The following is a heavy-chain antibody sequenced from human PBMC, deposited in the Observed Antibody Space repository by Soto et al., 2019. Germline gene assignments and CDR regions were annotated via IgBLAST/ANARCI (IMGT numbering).Heavy chain of an antibody. J-gene: IGHJ4*02. CDR3: TRPPSGSYGDDSDY. V-gene: IGHV3-73*02. D-gene: IGHD1-26*01. Sequence: EVQLVDSGGGWVQPGGSPKLSCSGSGFSFSDSAIHWVRQASGQGLEGVGRIRDKANHYATAYDVSVRGRFTISRDDSENTAYLQMNSLKTEDTAVYYCTRPPSGSYGDDSDYWGQGTLVTVSS. CDR2: IRDKANHYAT. CDR1: GFSFSDSA.